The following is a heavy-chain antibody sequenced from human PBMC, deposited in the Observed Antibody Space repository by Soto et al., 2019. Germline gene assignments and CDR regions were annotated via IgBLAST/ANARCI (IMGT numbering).Heavy chain of an antibody. V-gene: IGHV2-70*11. D-gene: IGHD6-6*01. CDR2: IDWDDDK. Sequence: SGPTLVNPTQTLALTCTFSGFSLTTSGMCVTWIRQPPGKALEWLARIDWDDDKYYSTSLKTRLTISKDTSKNQVVLTMTNMDPVDTATYYCARIVSSSSFYYMDVWGKGTTVTGSS. CDR1: GFSLTTSGMC. CDR3: ARIVSSSSFYYMDV. J-gene: IGHJ6*03.